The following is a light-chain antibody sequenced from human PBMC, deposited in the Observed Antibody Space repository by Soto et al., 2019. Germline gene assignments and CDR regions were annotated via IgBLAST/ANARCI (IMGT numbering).Light chain of an antibody. Sequence: EIVMTQSPATLSVSPWGRATLSCRASQSVGSNSLAWYQQKPGQAPRLLIYGSSTRATGIPDRFSGSGSGTDFTLTVSRLEPEDFAVYYCQQYGSSPRTFGQGTKVDIK. J-gene: IGKJ1*01. V-gene: IGKV3-20*01. CDR1: QSVGSNS. CDR2: GSS. CDR3: QQYGSSPRT.